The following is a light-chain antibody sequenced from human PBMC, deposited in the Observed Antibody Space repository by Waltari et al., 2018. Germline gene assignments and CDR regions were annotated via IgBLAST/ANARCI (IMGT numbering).Light chain of an antibody. CDR1: SGHSSNV. V-gene: IGLV4-69*01. CDR3: QTGGHGTWV. CDR2: VNSDGSH. Sequence: QLVLTQSPSASASLGASVKLTCTLNSGHSSNVVAWLQQQPEKGPRYLMKVNSDGSHSKGDEIPDRFSGSSCGAERYLTISSGQSEDEADYYCQTGGHGTWVFGGGTKLTVL. J-gene: IGLJ3*02.